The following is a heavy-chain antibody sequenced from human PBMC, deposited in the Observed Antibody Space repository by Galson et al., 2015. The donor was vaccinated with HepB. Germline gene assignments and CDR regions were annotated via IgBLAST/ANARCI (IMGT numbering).Heavy chain of an antibody. CDR2: ISGSGDST. V-gene: IGHV3-23*01. J-gene: IGHJ3*02. CDR1: GFTFSSYA. CDR3: AKSKTSGYYDAFDI. Sequence: SLRLSCAASGFTFSSYAMSWVRQAPGKGQEWVAVISGSGDSTKYADYVKGRVTISRDNSKNTLYLQMNSLRAEDTAVYYCAKSKTSGYYDAFDIWGQGTMVTVSS. D-gene: IGHD3-22*01.